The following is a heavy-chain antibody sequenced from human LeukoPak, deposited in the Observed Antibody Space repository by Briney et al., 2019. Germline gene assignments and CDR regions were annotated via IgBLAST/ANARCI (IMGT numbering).Heavy chain of an antibody. Sequence: GASVEVSCKASGGTFSSYAISWVRQAPGQGLEWMGGIIPIFGTANYAQKFQGRVTITADESTSTAYMELSSLRSEDTAVYYCARDTAMAQGFDPWGQGTLVTVSS. V-gene: IGHV1-69*13. CDR1: GGTFSSYA. D-gene: IGHD5-18*01. J-gene: IGHJ5*02. CDR2: IIPIFGTA. CDR3: ARDTAMAQGFDP.